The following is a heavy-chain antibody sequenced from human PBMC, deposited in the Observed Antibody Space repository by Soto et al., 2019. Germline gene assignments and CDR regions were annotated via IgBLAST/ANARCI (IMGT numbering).Heavy chain of an antibody. CDR2: ISGSGGST. J-gene: IGHJ6*02. D-gene: IGHD5-12*01. CDR1: GFTFSSYA. CDR3: AKDSRGSASQYYYYGMDV. V-gene: IGHV3-23*01. Sequence: GGSLRLSCAASGFTFSSYAMSWVRQAPGKGLEWVSAISGSGGSTYYADSVKGRFTISRDNSKNTLYLQMNSLRAEDTAVYYCAKDSRGSASQYYYYGMDVWGQGTTVTVSS.